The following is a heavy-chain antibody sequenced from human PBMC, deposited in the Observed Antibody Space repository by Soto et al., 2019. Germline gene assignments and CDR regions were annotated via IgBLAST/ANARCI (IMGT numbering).Heavy chain of an antibody. CDR2: INGDGSDI. CDR3: ARDQTTGDWFDA. CDR1: GFDFNNYW. D-gene: IGHD4-17*01. V-gene: IGHV3-74*03. Sequence: EVQLVQSGGGLVQPGGSLRLSCGASGFDFNNYWMHWVRQDPGKGLVWVSRINGDGSDIKYADSVKGRFTISRDNAKNTVYLQMNSLRVEDTAVYYCARDQTTGDWFDAWGQGTLVTVS. J-gene: IGHJ5*02.